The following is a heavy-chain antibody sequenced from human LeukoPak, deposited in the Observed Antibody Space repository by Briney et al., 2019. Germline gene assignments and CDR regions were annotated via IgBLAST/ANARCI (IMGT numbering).Heavy chain of an antibody. J-gene: IGHJ4*02. Sequence: SETLSLTCTVSGGSISSSSYYWGWIRQPPGKGLEGIGRIYYSGSTYYNPSLKSRVTISVDTSKNQFSLKLSSVTAADTAVYYCARAESYYYDSSGYPYGRYYFDYWGQGTLVTVSS. CDR2: IYYSGST. V-gene: IGHV4-39*01. CDR1: GGSISSSSYY. CDR3: ARAESYYYDSSGYPYGRYYFDY. D-gene: IGHD3-22*01.